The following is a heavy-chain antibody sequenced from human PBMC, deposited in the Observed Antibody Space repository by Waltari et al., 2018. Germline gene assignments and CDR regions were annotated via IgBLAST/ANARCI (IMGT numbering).Heavy chain of an antibody. D-gene: IGHD1-26*01. CDR1: GGSFSGYY. CDR2: IYTDGST. Sequence: VQLQQWGAGLLKPSETLSLTCAVYGGSFSGYYWSWVRQPPGKGREWVSTIYTDGSTYYADSVKGRFTISRDNSKNTLYLQMNSLRADDTAVYYCASSGSYYTFDFWGQGTLVTVSS. CDR3: ASSGSYYTFDF. V-gene: IGHV3-53*01. J-gene: IGHJ4*02.